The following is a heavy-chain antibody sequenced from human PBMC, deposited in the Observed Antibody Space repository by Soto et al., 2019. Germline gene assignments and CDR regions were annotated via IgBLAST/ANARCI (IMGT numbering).Heavy chain of an antibody. CDR1: GFTFSHYG. CDR2: ISYDGSNK. J-gene: IGHJ4*02. CDR3: ARYSGKYQGPIDY. D-gene: IGHD1-26*01. V-gene: IGHV3-30*03. Sequence: QVQLVESGGGVVQPGRSLRLSCAASGFTFSHYGIHWVRQAPGKGLEWLAVISYDGSNKHYADSVKGRFTVSRDNSKNTLYLQMNSLRAEDTAVYFCARYSGKYQGPIDYLGQGTLVTVSS.